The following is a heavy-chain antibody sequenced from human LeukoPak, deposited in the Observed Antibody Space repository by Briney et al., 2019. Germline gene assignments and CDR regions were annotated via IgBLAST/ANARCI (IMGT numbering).Heavy chain of an antibody. CDR2: IIPIFGTA. J-gene: IGHJ4*02. Sequence: GASVKVSCKASGGAFSSYAISWVRQASGQGLEWMGGIIPIFGTANYAQKFQGRVTITADESTSTAYMELSSLRSEDTAVYYCARIEGMASTMGDWGQGTLVTVSS. CDR3: ARIEGMASTMGD. D-gene: IGHD5/OR15-5a*01. CDR1: GGAFSSYA. V-gene: IGHV1-69*13.